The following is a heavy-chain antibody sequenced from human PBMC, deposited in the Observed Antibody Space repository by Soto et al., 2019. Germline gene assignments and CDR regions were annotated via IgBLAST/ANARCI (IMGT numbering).Heavy chain of an antibody. CDR2: IYYSGST. D-gene: IGHD3-10*01. CDR1: GGSISSGDYY. J-gene: IGHJ2*01. V-gene: IGHV4-30-4*01. Sequence: QVQLQESGPGLVKPSQTLSLTCTVSGGSISSGDYYWSWIRQPPGKGLEWIGYIYYSGSTYYNPSLKIRVTISVDTAKNQFALKLSSVTAADTAVYYCARGGFGELYWYFDLWGRGTLVTVSS. CDR3: ARGGFGELYWYFDL.